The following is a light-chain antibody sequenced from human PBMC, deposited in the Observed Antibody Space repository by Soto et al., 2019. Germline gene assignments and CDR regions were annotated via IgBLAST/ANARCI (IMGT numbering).Light chain of an antibody. CDR3: QQYGSSPWT. J-gene: IGKJ1*01. CDR1: QSVSSRS. CDR2: GAS. Sequence: ENVLTQSPGTLSLSPGERATLSCRANQSVSSRSLAWYQQKPGQDPRLLIYGASSRATGIPDRFSGSGSGTDFTLTISRLEPEDFAVYYCQQYGSSPWTFGQGTKVEIK. V-gene: IGKV3-20*01.